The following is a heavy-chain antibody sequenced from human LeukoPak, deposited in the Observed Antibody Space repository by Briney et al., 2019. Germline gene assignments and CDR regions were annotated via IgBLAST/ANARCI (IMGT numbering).Heavy chain of an antibody. Sequence: GGSLRLSCAASGFTLSGYDIHCVRQAIGKGLDWVSGIGSAGDKYHAGSERGRFTISRENAENFVYLQMNGLRAEDTAIYYCVRAKRETSTRPWTSGMDVWGQGTTVTVS. CDR1: GFTLSGYD. V-gene: IGHV3-13*01. D-gene: IGHD6-6*01. J-gene: IGHJ6*02. CDR2: IGSAGDK. CDR3: VRAKRETSTRPWTSGMDV.